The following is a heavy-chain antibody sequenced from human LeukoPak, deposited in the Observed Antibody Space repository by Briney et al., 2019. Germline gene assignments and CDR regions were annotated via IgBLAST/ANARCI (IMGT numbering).Heavy chain of an antibody. V-gene: IGHV3-33*01. Sequence: GRSLRLSCAASGFTFSYYAIHWVRQAPGKGLEWVALIWSDGSNKYYADSVKGRITISRDNSKNTVCLQMNSLRAEDTAVYYCARELFSSGSCPDGWGQGTLVTVSS. CDR1: GFTFSYYA. D-gene: IGHD3-10*01. CDR3: ARELFSSGSCPDG. J-gene: IGHJ4*02. CDR2: IWSDGSNK.